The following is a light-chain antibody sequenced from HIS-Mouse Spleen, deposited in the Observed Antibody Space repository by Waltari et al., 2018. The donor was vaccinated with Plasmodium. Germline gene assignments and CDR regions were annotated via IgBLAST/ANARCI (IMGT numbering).Light chain of an antibody. CDR3: QQYNNWPPLT. CDR1: QIVSSN. V-gene: IGKV3-15*01. J-gene: IGKJ4*01. Sequence: EIVITQSPATLPVSPGERATLSCRASQIVSSNLAWYQQKPGQAPRLLIYGASTRATGIPARFSGSGSGTEFTLTISSMQSEDFAVYYCQQYNNWPPLTFGGGTKVEIK. CDR2: GAS.